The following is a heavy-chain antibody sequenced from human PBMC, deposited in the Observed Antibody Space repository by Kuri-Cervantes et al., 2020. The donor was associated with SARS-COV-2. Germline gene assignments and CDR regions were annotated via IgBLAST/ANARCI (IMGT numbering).Heavy chain of an antibody. D-gene: IGHD6-19*01. V-gene: IGHV4-34*01. CDR1: GFSFSNYA. J-gene: IGHJ6*03. CDR2: INYSGTT. Sequence: SETLSLTCAASGFSFSNYAMHWVRQPPGKGLEWIGGINYSGTTNYNPSLKSRVTISVDPSKNLFSLNLTSVTAADTAMYYCARLRRHNDGWFATGYYMDVWGKGTTVTVSS. CDR3: ARLRRHNDGWFATGYYMDV.